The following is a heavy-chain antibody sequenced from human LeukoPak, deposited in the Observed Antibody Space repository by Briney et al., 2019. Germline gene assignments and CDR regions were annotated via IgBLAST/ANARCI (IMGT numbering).Heavy chain of an antibody. V-gene: IGHV1-2*02. J-gene: IGHJ4*02. D-gene: IGHD5-18*01. CDR1: GYTFTGYY. CDR2: INPNSGGT. CDR3: ARDSIQLWFSREYYFDY. Sequence: GASVKVSCKASGYTFTGYYMHWVRQAPGQGLEWMGWINPNSGGTNYAQKFQGRVTMTRDTSISTAYMELSRLRSDDTAVYYCARDSIQLWFSREYYFDYWGQGTLVTVSS.